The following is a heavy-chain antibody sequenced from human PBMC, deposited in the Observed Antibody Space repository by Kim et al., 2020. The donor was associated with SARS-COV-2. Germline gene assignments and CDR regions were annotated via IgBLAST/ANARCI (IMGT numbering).Heavy chain of an antibody. V-gene: IGHV4-39*01. Sequence: SETLSLTCTVSGGSISSSSYYWDWIRQPPGKGLEWIGSIYYSGSTYYNPSLKSRVTISVDTSKNQFSLKLSSVTAADTAVYYCARRYCSSTSCYYFDYWGQGTLVTVSS. CDR1: GGSISSSSYY. D-gene: IGHD2-2*01. J-gene: IGHJ4*02. CDR2: IYYSGST. CDR3: ARRYCSSTSCYYFDY.